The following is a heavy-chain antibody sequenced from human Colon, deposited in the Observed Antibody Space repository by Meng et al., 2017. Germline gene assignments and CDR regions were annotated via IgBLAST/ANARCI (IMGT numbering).Heavy chain of an antibody. CDR2: IAHSGDA. J-gene: IGHJ4*02. D-gene: IGHD3-10*01. Sequence: SETLSLTCTVSGASITTGGYYWSWIRQHPGKGLEWIGYIAHSGDAFYNPSLNSRVSISRDTSQNQFSLILHSVTSAETAVYYCARDSGNGLAYFDYWGQGTLVTAPQ. CDR1: GASITTGGYY. V-gene: IGHV4-31*03. CDR3: ARDSGNGLAYFDY.